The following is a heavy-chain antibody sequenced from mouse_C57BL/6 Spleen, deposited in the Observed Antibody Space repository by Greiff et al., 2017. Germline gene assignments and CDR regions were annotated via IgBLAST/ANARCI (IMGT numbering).Heavy chain of an antibody. CDR1: GYAFSSYW. J-gene: IGHJ1*03. CDR2: IYPGDGDT. V-gene: IGHV1-80*01. Sequence: VKLMESGAELVKPGASVKISCKASGYAFSSYWMNWVKQRPGKGLEWIGQIYPGDGDTNYNGKFKGKATLTADKSSSTAYMQLSSLTSEDSAVYFCAIYDCYGYFDVWGTGTTVTVSS. D-gene: IGHD2-3*01. CDR3: AIYDCYGYFDV.